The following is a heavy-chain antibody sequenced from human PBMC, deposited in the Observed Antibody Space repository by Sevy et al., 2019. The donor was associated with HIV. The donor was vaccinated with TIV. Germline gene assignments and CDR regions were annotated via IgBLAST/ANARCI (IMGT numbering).Heavy chain of an antibody. D-gene: IGHD6-19*01. V-gene: IGHV4-59*01. CDR1: RGSISAYY. Sequence: PLSLTCTVSRGSISAYYWSWIRQPPGKALEYIGYVYYTGSTNYNPSLKSRVTISVDTSKNEFSLKLTSVTAADTAGYYYARPPPVLSGDNTLNWFDPWGQRTLVTVSS. J-gene: IGHJ5*02. CDR3: ARPPPVLSGDNTLNWFDP. CDR2: VYYTGST.